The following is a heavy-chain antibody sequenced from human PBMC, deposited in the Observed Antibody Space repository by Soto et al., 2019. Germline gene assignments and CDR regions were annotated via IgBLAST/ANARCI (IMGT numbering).Heavy chain of an antibody. CDR1: GFTFSNAW. D-gene: IGHD4-17*01. CDR3: TTDPTTEDAFDI. Sequence: EVQLVESGGGLVKPGGSLRLSCAASGFTFSNAWMSWVRQAPGKGLEWVGRIKSKTDGGTTDYAAPVKGRFTISRDDSKNTLYLQMNRLKTEDTAVYYCTTDPTTEDAFDIWGQGTMVTVSS. V-gene: IGHV3-15*01. CDR2: IKSKTDGGTT. J-gene: IGHJ3*02.